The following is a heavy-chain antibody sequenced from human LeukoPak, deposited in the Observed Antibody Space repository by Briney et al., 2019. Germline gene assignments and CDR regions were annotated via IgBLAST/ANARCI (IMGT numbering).Heavy chain of an antibody. J-gene: IGHJ4*02. V-gene: IGHV1-58*01. CDR1: GFTFTSSA. D-gene: IGHD6-19*01. Sequence: SVKVSCKASGFTFTSSAVQWVRQARGQRLEWIGWIVVYSGNTNYAQKFQERVTITTDTSTSTAYMELSSLRSEDTAVYYCAAKIPTPQWPIGSWGQGTLLTVSS. CDR2: IVVYSGNT. CDR3: AAKIPTPQWPIGS.